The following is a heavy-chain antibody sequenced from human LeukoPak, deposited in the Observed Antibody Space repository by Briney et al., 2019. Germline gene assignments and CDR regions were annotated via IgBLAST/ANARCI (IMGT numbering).Heavy chain of an antibody. J-gene: IGHJ4*02. CDR2: INTGNGNT. D-gene: IGHD1-26*01. CDR1: GYTFTSYA. V-gene: IGHV1-3*04. Sequence: ASVKVSCKASGYTFTSYAMHWVRQTPGQRLEWMGWINTGNGNTKYSQKFQGRVTITRDTSASTAYMELSSLRSEDTAVYYCARVVGAKSEPFDYWGQGTLVTVSS. CDR3: ARVVGAKSEPFDY.